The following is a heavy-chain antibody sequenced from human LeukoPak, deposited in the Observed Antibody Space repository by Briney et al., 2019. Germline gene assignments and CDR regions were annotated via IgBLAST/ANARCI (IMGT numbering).Heavy chain of an antibody. D-gene: IGHD3-22*01. CDR1: GGSISSSNW. CDR2: IYHSGST. Sequence: PSETLSLTCAVSGGSISSSNWWSWVRQPPGKGLEWIGEIYHSGSTNYNPSLKSRVTISVDKSKNQFSLKLSSVTAADTAVYYCARAPYYYDSSGFPRYYFDYWGQGTLVTVSS. V-gene: IGHV4-4*02. CDR3: ARAPYYYDSSGFPRYYFDY. J-gene: IGHJ4*02.